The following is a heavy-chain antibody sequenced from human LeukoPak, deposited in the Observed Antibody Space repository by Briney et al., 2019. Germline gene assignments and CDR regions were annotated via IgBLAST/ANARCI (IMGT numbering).Heavy chain of an antibody. CDR2: IKQDGSEK. D-gene: IGHD6-19*01. Sequence: GGSLRLSCAASAFTFSNHWMSWVRQAPGKGLEWVASIKQDGSEKYYVDSVKGRFTVSRDNAKNSLSLQLNSLRAEDTAVYFCARIGVYPGYSSGWAHDFDYWGQGTLVTVSS. CDR1: AFTFSNHW. CDR3: ARIGVYPGYSSGWAHDFDY. J-gene: IGHJ4*02. V-gene: IGHV3-7*02.